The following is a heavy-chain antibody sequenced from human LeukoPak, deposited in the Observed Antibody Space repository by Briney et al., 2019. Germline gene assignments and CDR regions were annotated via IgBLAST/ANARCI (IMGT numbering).Heavy chain of an antibody. CDR1: GGSIGSSSYY. J-gene: IGHJ4*02. Sequence: PSETLSLTCTVSGGSIGSSSYYWGWIRQPPGKGLEWIGSIYYSGSTYYNPSLKSRVTISVDTSKNQFSLKLSSVTAADTAVYYCATSGYDTSPEYWGQGTLVTVSS. V-gene: IGHV4-39*01. D-gene: IGHD5-12*01. CDR3: ATSGYDTSPEY. CDR2: IYYSGST.